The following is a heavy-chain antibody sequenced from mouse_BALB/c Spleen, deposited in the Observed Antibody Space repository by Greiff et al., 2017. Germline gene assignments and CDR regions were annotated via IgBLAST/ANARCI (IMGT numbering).Heavy chain of an antibody. V-gene: IGHV1-15*01. CDR3: TRDRDYDNSAFDY. J-gene: IGHJ2*01. Sequence: QVQLQQSGAELVRPGASVTLSCKASGYTFTDYEMHWVKQTPVHGLEWIGAIDPETGGTAYNQKFKGKATLTADKSSSTAYMELSSLTSEDSAVYCCTRDRDYDNSAFDYWGQGTTLTVSS. CDR1: GYTFTDYE. D-gene: IGHD1-1*01. CDR2: IDPETGGT.